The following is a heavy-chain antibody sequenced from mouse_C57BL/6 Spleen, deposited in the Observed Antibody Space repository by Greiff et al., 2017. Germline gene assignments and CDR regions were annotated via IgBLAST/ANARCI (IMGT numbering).Heavy chain of an antibody. CDR3: ARDRDYGGSTDWYFDV. Sequence: EVHLVESGGGLVKPGGSLKLSCAASGFTFSSYAMSWVRQTPEKRLEWVATISDGGSYTYYPDNVKGRFTLSRDNAKNNLYLQMSHLRSEDTALYYCARDRDYGGSTDWYFDVWGTGTTVTVSS. CDR2: ISDGGSYT. CDR1: GFTFSSYA. J-gene: IGHJ1*03. D-gene: IGHD1-1*01. V-gene: IGHV5-4*01.